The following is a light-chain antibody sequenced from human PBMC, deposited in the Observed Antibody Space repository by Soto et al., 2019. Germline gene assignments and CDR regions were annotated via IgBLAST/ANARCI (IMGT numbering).Light chain of an antibody. J-gene: IGKJ3*01. V-gene: IGKV3-20*01. CDR1: QSVSSSY. CDR2: GAS. Sequence: EIVLTQSPATLSLSPRERATRSCRASQSVSSSYLAWYQKKPGQAPRLIIYGASLRATGIPDRFSGSGSGTDFTLTISRLEPEDSAVYYCQQYGSSPITFGPGIKVGLK. CDR3: QQYGSSPIT.